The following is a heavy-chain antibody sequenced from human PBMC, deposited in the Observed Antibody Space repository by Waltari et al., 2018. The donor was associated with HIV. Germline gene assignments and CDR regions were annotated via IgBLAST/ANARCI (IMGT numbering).Heavy chain of an antibody. CDR3: AKDLIYPVVSSVRIDY. J-gene: IGHJ4*02. CDR1: GFTFNKYA. D-gene: IGHD2-15*01. CDR2: MRGSGMDT. V-gene: IGHV3-23*01. Sequence: EVQLLESGGGLVQPGGSLTLSCVASGFTFNKYAMSWVRQTPGEGLELLASMRGSGMDTKYADSVKGRFTVSRDNSKNTVYLHMNGLRAEDSAVYFCAKDLIYPVVSSVRIDYWGQGTRVTVSS.